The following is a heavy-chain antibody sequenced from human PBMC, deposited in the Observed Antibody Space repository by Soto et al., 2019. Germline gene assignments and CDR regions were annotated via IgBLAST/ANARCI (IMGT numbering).Heavy chain of an antibody. J-gene: IGHJ6*02. CDR3: AKGSPSYDFWSGYDYYYGIDV. V-gene: IGHV3-23*01. Sequence: GGSLRLSCAASGFTFSSYAMSWVRQAPGKGLEWVSAISGSGGSTYYADSVKGRFTISRDNSKNTLYLQMNSLRAEDTAVYYCAKGSPSYDFWSGYDYYYGIDVWGQGTTVTVSS. CDR2: ISGSGGST. CDR1: GFTFSSYA. D-gene: IGHD3-3*01.